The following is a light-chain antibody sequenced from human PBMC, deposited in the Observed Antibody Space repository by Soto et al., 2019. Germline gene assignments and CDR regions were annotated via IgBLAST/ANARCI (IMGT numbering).Light chain of an antibody. CDR2: AAS. CDR3: QQYKTYPLT. V-gene: IGKV1-16*02. Sequence: DIQMTQSPSSLSASVGDRVTITCRASQDISNYLAWFQQKPGKAPKSLIYAASSLQRGVPSKFSDSGSGTDFSLTINSLQPEDFATYYCQQYKTYPLTFGPGTKVDI. CDR1: QDISNY. J-gene: IGKJ3*01.